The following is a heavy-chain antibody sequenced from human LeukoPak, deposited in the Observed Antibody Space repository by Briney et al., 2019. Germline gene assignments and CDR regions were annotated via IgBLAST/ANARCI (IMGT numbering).Heavy chain of an antibody. CDR1: GFTFSSYG. Sequence: GGSLRLSCAASGFTFSSYGMHWVRQAPGKGLEWVAFIRYDGSNKYYADSVKGRFTISRDNSKNTLYLQMNSLRAEDTAVYYCAKDHRRYYYDSSGYSPVDYWGQGTLVTVSS. CDR2: IRYDGSNK. D-gene: IGHD3-22*01. V-gene: IGHV3-30*02. J-gene: IGHJ4*02. CDR3: AKDHRRYYYDSSGYSPVDY.